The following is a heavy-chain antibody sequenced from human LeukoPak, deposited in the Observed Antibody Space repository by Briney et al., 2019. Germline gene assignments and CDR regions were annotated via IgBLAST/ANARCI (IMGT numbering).Heavy chain of an antibody. D-gene: IGHD3-10*01. V-gene: IGHV3-48*02. CDR1: GFTFSNYN. CDR3: ARVWGSGSYFLGRLDY. J-gene: IGHJ4*02. CDR2: ISSSSTI. Sequence: GGSLRLSCAASGFTFSNYNMNWVRQAPGKGLEWISYISSSSTIYNADSVKGRFTISRDNAKNSLYLQMNSLRDEDTAVYYCARVWGSGSYFLGRLDYWGQGTLVTVSS.